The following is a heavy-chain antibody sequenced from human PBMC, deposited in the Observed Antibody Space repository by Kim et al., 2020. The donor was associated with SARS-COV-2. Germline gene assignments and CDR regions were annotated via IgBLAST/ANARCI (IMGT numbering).Heavy chain of an antibody. CDR3: TTRKFRYSSSWYRDY. V-gene: IGHV3-15*01. D-gene: IGHD6-13*01. CDR1: GFTFSNAW. CDR2: IKSKTDGGTT. Sequence: GGSLRLSCAASGFTFSNAWMSWARQAPGKGLEWVGRIKSKTDGGTTDYAAPVKGRFTISRDDSKNTLYLQMNSLKTEDTAVYYCTTRKFRYSSSWYRDYWGQGTLVTVSS. J-gene: IGHJ4*02.